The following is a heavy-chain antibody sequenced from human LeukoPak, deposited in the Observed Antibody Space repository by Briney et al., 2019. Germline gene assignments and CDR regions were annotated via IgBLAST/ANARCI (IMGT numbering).Heavy chain of an antibody. CDR2: ISGSGISR. V-gene: IGHV3-23*01. CDR3: AKRSGVYSDNSGVFDY. Sequence: GRSLRLSCAASGFTFSDYAMHWVRQAPGKGLEWVSGISGSGISRGYADSVKGRFTISRDNSKNTVLLQMDSLRAEDTAIYYCAKRSGVYSDNSGVFDYWGQGSLVTVSS. D-gene: IGHD4-11*01. CDR1: GFTFSDYA. J-gene: IGHJ4*02.